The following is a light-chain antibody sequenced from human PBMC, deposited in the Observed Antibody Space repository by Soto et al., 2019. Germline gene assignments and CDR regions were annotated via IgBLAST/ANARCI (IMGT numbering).Light chain of an antibody. CDR2: DAS. J-gene: IGKJ5*01. CDR3: QQYHNWPIT. CDR1: QSLTSGY. V-gene: IGKV3-15*01. Sequence: SPRSACPSPLEGAPPSPQVSQSLTSGYLAWYQQKPGQAPRLLIFDASTRATGVPARFSGSGSGTEFTLTISSLQSEDFAVYYCQQYHNWPITFGQGTRLEIK.